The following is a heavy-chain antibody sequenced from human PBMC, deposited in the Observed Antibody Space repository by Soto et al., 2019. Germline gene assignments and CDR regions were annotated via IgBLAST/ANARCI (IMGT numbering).Heavy chain of an antibody. Sequence: SETLSLTCSVSGVSMRNSYWTWIRQSAGKGLEWIGRISTSGNTNYNPSLNSRLTMSVDTSKNQVSLKLTSVTATDTAVYYCARGGGVPALGDPWGQGTLVTVSS. D-gene: IGHD3-16*01. J-gene: IGHJ5*02. CDR1: GVSMRNSY. CDR2: ISTSGNT. CDR3: ARGGGVPALGDP. V-gene: IGHV4-4*07.